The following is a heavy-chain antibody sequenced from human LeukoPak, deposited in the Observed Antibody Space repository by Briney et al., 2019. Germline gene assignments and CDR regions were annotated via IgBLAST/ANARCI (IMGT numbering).Heavy chain of an antibody. V-gene: IGHV1-18*01. CDR2: ISAYNGNT. CDR1: GYTFTSYG. Sequence: ASVKVSCKASGYTFTSYGISWVRQAPGQGLEWMGWISAYNGNTNYAQKLQGRVTMTTDTSTSTAYMELRSLRSDDTAVYYCARQREVYYYGSGEAFDIWGQGTMVTVSS. D-gene: IGHD3-10*01. CDR3: ARQREVYYYGSGEAFDI. J-gene: IGHJ3*02.